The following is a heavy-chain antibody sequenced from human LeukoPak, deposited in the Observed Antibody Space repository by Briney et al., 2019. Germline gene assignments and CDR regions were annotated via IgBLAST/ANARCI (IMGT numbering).Heavy chain of an antibody. D-gene: IGHD3-10*01. J-gene: IGHJ6*04. Sequence: HPGGSLRLSCAASGFTFSSFWMGWVRQAPGKGLEWVASIKQDGSEKYYVDSVKGRFTISRDNAKKSLYLQMNSLRAEDTAVYYCARGGSGFFDWGKGTTVTVSS. CDR3: ARGGSGFFD. CDR2: IKQDGSEK. CDR1: GFTFSSFW. V-gene: IGHV3-7*01.